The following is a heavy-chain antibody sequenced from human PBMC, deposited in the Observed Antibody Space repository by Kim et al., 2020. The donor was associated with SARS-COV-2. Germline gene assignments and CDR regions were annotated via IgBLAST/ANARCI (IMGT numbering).Heavy chain of an antibody. D-gene: IGHD3-22*01. CDR2: IWYDGSNK. CDR3: ARDRLEYYDSRTVGWFDP. Sequence: GGSLRLSCAASGFTFSSYGMHWVRQAPGKGLEWVAVIWYDGSNKYYADSVKGRFTISTDNSKNTLYLQMNSLRAEDTAVYYCARDRLEYYDSRTVGWFDPWGQGTLVIVSS. V-gene: IGHV3-33*01. CDR1: GFTFSSYG. J-gene: IGHJ5*02.